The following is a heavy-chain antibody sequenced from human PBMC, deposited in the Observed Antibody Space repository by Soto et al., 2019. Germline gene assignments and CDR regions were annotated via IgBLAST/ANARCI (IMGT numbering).Heavy chain of an antibody. Sequence: SETLSLTCPVSGASITNFYWSWIRQSASKGLEWIGRIYTRGSTDYNPSLKSRVIMSIDTPKNQVSLTLSSVTAADTAIYYCARGGAYYFDSWGQGILVTV. V-gene: IGHV4-4*07. J-gene: IGHJ4*02. CDR2: IYTRGST. CDR3: ARGGAYYFDS. CDR1: GASITNFY. D-gene: IGHD3-16*01.